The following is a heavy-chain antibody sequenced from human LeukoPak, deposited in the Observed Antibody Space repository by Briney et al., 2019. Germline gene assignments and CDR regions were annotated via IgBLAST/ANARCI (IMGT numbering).Heavy chain of an antibody. V-gene: IGHV3-74*01. CDR3: ARDGTSYGGDHYDY. CDR2: INSDGSST. CDR1: GFSFSAYI. J-gene: IGHJ4*02. D-gene: IGHD4-23*01. Sequence: GGSLRLSCAASGFSFSAYIMNWVRQAPGKGLVWVSRINSDGSSTSYADSVKGRFTISRDNAKNSLYLQMNSLRDEDTAVYYCARDGTSYGGDHYDYWGQGTLVTVSS.